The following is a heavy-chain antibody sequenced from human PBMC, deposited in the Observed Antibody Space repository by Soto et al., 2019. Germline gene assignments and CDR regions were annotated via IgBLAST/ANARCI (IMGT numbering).Heavy chain of an antibody. D-gene: IGHD5-18*01. CDR3: AVAMVREILIFEASGMHV. J-gene: IGHJ6*02. Sequence: QVHLVQSGAEVKKPGSSVKVSCKTSGGSFNNYAVSWVRQAPGQGLEWMGGIIPNFDTPNYAQKIQVRVTIIADASTSTVYMELRSLRSNDTAVYYCAVAMVREILIFEASGMHVWGQGTTVIVSS. CDR2: IIPNFDTP. V-gene: IGHV1-69*01. CDR1: GGSFNNYA.